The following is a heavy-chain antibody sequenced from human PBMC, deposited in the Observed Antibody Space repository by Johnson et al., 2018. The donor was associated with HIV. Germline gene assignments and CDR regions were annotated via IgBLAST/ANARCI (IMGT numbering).Heavy chain of an antibody. D-gene: IGHD1-26*01. CDR1: GFTFSTYG. CDR2: IRYDTSKK. CDR3: ARGWGIVGAKSAFDI. Sequence: QVQLVESGGGVVQPGGSLRLSCVASGFTFSTYGMHWVRQAPGKGLEWVALIRYDTSKKYYADSVKGRFTISRDNSKNTLYLQMNSLRAGDTAVYYCARGWGIVGAKSAFDIWGQGTMVTVSS. J-gene: IGHJ3*02. V-gene: IGHV3-30*02.